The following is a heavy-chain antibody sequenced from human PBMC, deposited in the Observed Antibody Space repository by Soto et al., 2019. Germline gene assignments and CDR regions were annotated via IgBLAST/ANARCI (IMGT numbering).Heavy chain of an antibody. Sequence: LSLSCTVSGGSMNTYYWSWIRQPPGKGLEWMVYIYNSGSASYTPSLKSRVTMSLDTSRNQFSLRLSSVTAADTAVYYCARGNNYYDSSGYDQTSYYYAMDVWGQGTTVTVSS. V-gene: IGHV4-59*13. CDR3: ARGNNYYDSSGYDQTSYYYAMDV. CDR2: IYNSGSA. CDR1: GGSMNTYY. D-gene: IGHD3-22*01. J-gene: IGHJ6*02.